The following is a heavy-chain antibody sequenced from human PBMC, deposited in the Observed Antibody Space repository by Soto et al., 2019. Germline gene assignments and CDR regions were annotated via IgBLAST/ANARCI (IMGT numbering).Heavy chain of an antibody. Sequence: GGSLRLSCAASGFTLSDHYISWIRQAPGKGLEWIGYSSNSGSFTRYADSVKGRFSISRDNAKSSLYLQISSLRGDDTATYYCVKSGDNYNLLDYWGQGTPVTVSS. D-gene: IGHD1-1*01. CDR2: SSNSGSFT. V-gene: IGHV3-11*06. CDR1: GFTLSDHY. CDR3: VKSGDNYNLLDY. J-gene: IGHJ4*02.